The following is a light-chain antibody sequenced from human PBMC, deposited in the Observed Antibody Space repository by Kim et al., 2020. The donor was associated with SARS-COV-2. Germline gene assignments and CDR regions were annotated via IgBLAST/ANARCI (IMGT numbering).Light chain of an antibody. CDR3: QQFNSYP. CDR1: ETINSW. V-gene: IGKV1-5*03. Sequence: DIQMTQSPSTLSASVGDRVTITCRASETINSWLAWYQQKPGKAPKLLIYKASSLQSGVPSRFSGSGFGTEFTLTISSLQPEDFATYYCQQFNSYPFGQGTRLEIK. CDR2: KAS. J-gene: IGKJ5*01.